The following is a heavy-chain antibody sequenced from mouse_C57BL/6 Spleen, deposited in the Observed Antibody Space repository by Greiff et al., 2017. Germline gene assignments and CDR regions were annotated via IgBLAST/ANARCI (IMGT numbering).Heavy chain of an antibody. V-gene: IGHV5-16*01. J-gene: IGHJ4*01. CDR1: GFTFSDYY. CDR3: ARTGTAMDY. D-gene: IGHD1-1*01. Sequence: EVMLVESEGGLVQPGSSMKLSCTASGFTFSDYYMAWVRQVPEKGLEWVANINYDGSSTYYLASLKSRFIILRDNAKNILYLQMSSLKSEDTATYYCARTGTAMDYWGQGTSVTVSS. CDR2: INYDGSST.